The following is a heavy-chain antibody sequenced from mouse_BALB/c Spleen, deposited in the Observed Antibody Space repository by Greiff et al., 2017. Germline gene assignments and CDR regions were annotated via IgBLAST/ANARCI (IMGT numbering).Heavy chain of an antibody. D-gene: IGHD2-1*01. CDR3: AREDYYGNYYAMDY. J-gene: IGHJ4*01. CDR1: GYTFTDYN. V-gene: IGHV1S29*02. CDR2: IYPYNGGT. Sequence: VQLQQSGPELVKPGASVKITCKASGYTFTDYNMHWVKQSHGKSLEWIGYIYPYNGGTGYNQKFKSKATLTVDNSSSTAYMELRSLTSEDSAVYYCAREDYYGNYYAMDYWGQGTSVTVSS.